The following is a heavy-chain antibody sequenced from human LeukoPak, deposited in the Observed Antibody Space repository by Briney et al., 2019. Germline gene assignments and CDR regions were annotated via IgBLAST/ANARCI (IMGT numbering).Heavy chain of an antibody. V-gene: IGHV3-7*01. J-gene: IGHJ4*02. Sequence: GGSLRLSCAASGFTFSSYWMSWVRQAPGKGLEWVANIKQDGSEKYYVDSVKGRFTISRDNAKTSLYLQMSSLRAEDTAVYYCAKVVQGGFSYGHFDYWGQGTLVTVSS. CDR1: GFTFSSYW. CDR2: IKQDGSEK. CDR3: AKVVQGGFSYGHFDY. D-gene: IGHD5-18*01.